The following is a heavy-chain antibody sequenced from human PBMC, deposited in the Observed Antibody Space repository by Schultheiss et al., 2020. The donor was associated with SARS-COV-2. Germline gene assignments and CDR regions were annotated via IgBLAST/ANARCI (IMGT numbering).Heavy chain of an antibody. CDR3: ARGSGPHYYGSGSYLTLPIFDY. CDR1: GGSISSGGYY. CDR2: IYYSGST. D-gene: IGHD3-10*01. Sequence: SQTLSLTCTVSGGSISSGGYYWSWIRQPPGKGLEWIGYIYYSGSTNYNPSLKSRVTISVDTSKNQFSLKLSSVTAADTAVYYCARGSGPHYYGSGSYLTLPIFDYWGQGTLVTVSS. J-gene: IGHJ4*02. V-gene: IGHV4-61*08.